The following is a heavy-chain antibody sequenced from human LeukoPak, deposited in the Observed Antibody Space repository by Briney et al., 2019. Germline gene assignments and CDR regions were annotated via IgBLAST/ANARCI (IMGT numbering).Heavy chain of an antibody. CDR3: AIGRGGQQLGDY. J-gene: IGHJ4*02. Sequence: SETLSLTCAVYGGSFSGYYWSWIRQPPGKGLEWIGEINHSGSTNYNPSLKSRVTISVDTSKNQFSLKLSSVTAADTAMYYCAIGRGGQQLGDYWGQGTLVTVSS. CDR1: GGSFSGYY. D-gene: IGHD6-13*01. CDR2: INHSGST. V-gene: IGHV4-34*01.